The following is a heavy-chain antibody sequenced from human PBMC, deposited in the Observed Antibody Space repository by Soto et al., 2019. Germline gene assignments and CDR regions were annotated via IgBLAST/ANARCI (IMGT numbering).Heavy chain of an antibody. V-gene: IGHV3-30*18. CDR3: VKDLAHMADQ. CDR2: ILYDGTKT. Sequence: QVKLVESGGGVVLPGGSLRLSCEASGFTFNSYGMYWVRQAPGKGLDWVSHILYDGTKTYYADSVQGRFTISRDNSRNTLYLQMDRMRLEDTAVYFCVKDLAHMADQWCQGTLVIVSS. J-gene: IGHJ4*02. CDR1: GFTFNSYG.